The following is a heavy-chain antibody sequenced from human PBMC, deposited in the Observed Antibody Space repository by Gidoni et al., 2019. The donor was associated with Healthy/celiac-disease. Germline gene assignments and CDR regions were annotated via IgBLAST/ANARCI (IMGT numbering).Heavy chain of an antibody. D-gene: IGHD3-22*01. CDR3: ARDLDYDSSGYDY. CDR2: ISSISSTI. Sequence: EVQLVESGGGLVQPGGSLRLSCAASGFTFSSYSMHWVRQAPGKGLEWVSYISSISSTIYYADSVKGRFTISRDNAKNSLYLQMNSLRDEDTAVYYCARDLDYDSSGYDYWGQGTLVTVSS. V-gene: IGHV3-48*02. CDR1: GFTFSSYS. J-gene: IGHJ4*02.